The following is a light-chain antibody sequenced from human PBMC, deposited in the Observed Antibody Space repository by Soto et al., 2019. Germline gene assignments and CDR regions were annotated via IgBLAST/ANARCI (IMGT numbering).Light chain of an antibody. CDR2: GAY. V-gene: IGKV1-5*03. J-gene: IGKJ4*01. Sequence: DMQMTQSPSTLSASVGDRVTITCRANQTINDWLAWYQQKPGKAPKLLIYGAYNLQTGVPSRFSGSGSGTEFTLTISSLQPDDFASYYCKGYDYYFGGGTKVDFK. CDR1: QTINDW. CDR3: KGYDYY.